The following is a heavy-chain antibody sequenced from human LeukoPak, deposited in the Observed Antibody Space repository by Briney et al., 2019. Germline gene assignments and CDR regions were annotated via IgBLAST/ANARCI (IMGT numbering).Heavy chain of an antibody. Sequence: PSETLSLTCTVSGGSISSYYWSWIRQPPGKGLEWIGYIYYSGSTNYNPSLKSRVTMSVDTSKNQFSLKLSSVTAADTAVYYCARVGVAVAGTGYYYYMDVWGKGTTVTISS. J-gene: IGHJ6*03. CDR3: ARVGVAVAGTGYYYYMDV. D-gene: IGHD6-19*01. V-gene: IGHV4-59*12. CDR1: GGSISSYY. CDR2: IYYSGST.